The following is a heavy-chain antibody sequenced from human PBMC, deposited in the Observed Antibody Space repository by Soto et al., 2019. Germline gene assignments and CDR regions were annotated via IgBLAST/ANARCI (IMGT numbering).Heavy chain of an antibody. CDR3: VRVISTYESFDF. V-gene: IGHV3-48*01. Sequence: EVQLVESGGGLVQPGGSLRLSCAASGFTFSRYAMTWVRQAPGKGPEWISYISASSATIYYADSVKGRFTISRDSAKNSLYLQMNSLSAEDTAVYYCVRVISTYESFDFWGQGTLVTVSS. J-gene: IGHJ4*02. CDR1: GFTFSRYA. CDR2: ISASSATI. D-gene: IGHD2-2*01.